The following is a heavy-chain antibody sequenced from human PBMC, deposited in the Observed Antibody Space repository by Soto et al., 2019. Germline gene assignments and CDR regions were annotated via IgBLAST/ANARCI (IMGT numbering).Heavy chain of an antibody. Sequence: ASVKVSCKASGYTFFTYGITWVRQAPGQGLEWMGWISTYDGNTDYAQKLQGRVTMTTDTSTRTAYMELRSLRSDDTAVYYCARKSSFSSWFDPWGLGTLVTVSS. D-gene: IGHD2-15*01. V-gene: IGHV1-18*01. CDR3: ARKSSFSSWFDP. CDR2: ISTYDGNT. CDR1: GYTFFTYG. J-gene: IGHJ5*02.